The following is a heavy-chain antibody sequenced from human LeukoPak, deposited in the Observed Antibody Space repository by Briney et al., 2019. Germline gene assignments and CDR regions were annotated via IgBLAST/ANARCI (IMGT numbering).Heavy chain of an antibody. J-gene: IGHJ4*02. CDR1: GFTFSSYE. Sequence: QPGGSLRLSCAASGFTFSSYEMNWVRQAPGKGLEWVSYISSSGSTIYYADSVKGRFTISRDNAKNSLYLQMNSLRAEDTAVYYCARSYGGYGKAFDYWGQGTLVTVSS. CDR3: ARSYGGYGKAFDY. D-gene: IGHD5-12*01. V-gene: IGHV3-48*03. CDR2: ISSSGSTI.